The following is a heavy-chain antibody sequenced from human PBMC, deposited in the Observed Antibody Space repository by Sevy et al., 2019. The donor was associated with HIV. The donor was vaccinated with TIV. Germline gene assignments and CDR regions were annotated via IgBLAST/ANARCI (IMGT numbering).Heavy chain of an antibody. CDR2: FDPEDGET. Sequence: ASVKVSCQVSGYTLTEFSMHWVRQTPGKGLEWMATFDPEDGETVYAQKFQGRVTMAEDKSTDTAYMELSSLGSEDTAVYYCATTKDYYESSGSPIDYWGQGTLVTVSS. D-gene: IGHD3-22*01. J-gene: IGHJ4*02. V-gene: IGHV1-24*01. CDR1: GYTLTEFS. CDR3: ATTKDYYESSGSPIDY.